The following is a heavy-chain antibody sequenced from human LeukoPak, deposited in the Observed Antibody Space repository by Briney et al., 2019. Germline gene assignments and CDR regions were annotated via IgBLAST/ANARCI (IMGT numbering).Heavy chain of an antibody. CDR3: ARADYCDSSGYYFNFDY. J-gene: IGHJ4*02. V-gene: IGHV1-8*03. CDR1: GYTFTSYD. Sequence: ASVKVSCKASGYTFTSYDINWVRQATGQGLEWMGWMNPNSGNTGYAQKFQGRVTITRNTSISTAYMELSSLRSEDTAVYYCARADYCDSSGYYFNFDYWGQGALVTVSS. D-gene: IGHD3-22*01. CDR2: MNPNSGNT.